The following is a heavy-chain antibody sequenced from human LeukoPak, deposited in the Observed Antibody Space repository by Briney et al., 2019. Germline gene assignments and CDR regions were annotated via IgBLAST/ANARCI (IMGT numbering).Heavy chain of an antibody. Sequence: GGSLRLSCAASGFTFSSYAMSWVRQAPGKGLEWVSSIGGLGGSTFYAVSVKGRFTISRDNSKNTLYLQMNSLRAEDTAVYYCAKDRVVVVVAATALFDDWGQGTLVIVSS. V-gene: IGHV3-23*01. J-gene: IGHJ4*02. CDR3: AKDRVVVVVAATALFDD. CDR1: GFTFSSYA. D-gene: IGHD2-15*01. CDR2: IGGLGGST.